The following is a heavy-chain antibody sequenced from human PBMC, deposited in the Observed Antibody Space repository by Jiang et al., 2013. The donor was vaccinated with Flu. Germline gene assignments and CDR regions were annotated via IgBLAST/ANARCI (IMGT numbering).Heavy chain of an antibody. CDR2: IWYDGSQK. D-gene: IGHD1-14*01. V-gene: IGHV3-33*01. CDR3: VRDNRNDWYFDL. J-gene: IGHJ2*01. Sequence: VIWYDGSQKYYADSMKGRFTISRDNSKNTLYLQMNSLGVEDTALYYCVRDNRNDWYFDLWGRGTLVTVSS.